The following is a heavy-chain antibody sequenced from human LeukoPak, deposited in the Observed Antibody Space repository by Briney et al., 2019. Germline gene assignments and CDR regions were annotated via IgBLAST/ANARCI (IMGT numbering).Heavy chain of an antibody. V-gene: IGHV4-30-4*01. CDR3: ASGRVVGATTYWYFDL. D-gene: IGHD1-26*01. J-gene: IGHJ2*01. Sequence: PSQTLSLTCTVSGGSISSGDYYWSWIRQPPGKGLEWIGYIYYSGSTYYNPSLKSRVTISVDTSKNQFSLKLSSVTAADTAVYYCASGRVVGATTYWYFDLWGRGTLVTVSS. CDR2: IYYSGST. CDR1: GGSISSGDYY.